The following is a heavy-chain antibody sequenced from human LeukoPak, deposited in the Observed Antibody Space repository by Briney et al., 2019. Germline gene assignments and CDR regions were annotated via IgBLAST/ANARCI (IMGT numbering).Heavy chain of an antibody. V-gene: IGHV3-66*01. CDR2: IYSGGTT. D-gene: IGHD3-22*01. CDR3: ARGAGNYEGDDAFDV. Sequence: GGSLRLSCVVSEFGVTTYYMHWVRQAPGKGLEWVSVIYSGGTTYYAVSVAGRFTISRNHYKNTVYLQMNSLRAGDTAVYYCARGAGNYEGDDAFDVWGQGTLVTVSS. J-gene: IGHJ3*01. CDR1: EFGVTTYY.